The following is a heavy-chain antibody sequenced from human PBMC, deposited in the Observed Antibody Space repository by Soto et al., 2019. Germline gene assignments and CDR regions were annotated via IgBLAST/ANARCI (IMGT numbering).Heavy chain of an antibody. D-gene: IGHD3-22*01. CDR3: ARDGGKGCYDSSGYYD. J-gene: IGHJ4*02. CDR1: GYTFTSYY. V-gene: IGHV1-46*01. CDR2: INPSGGST. Sequence: QVQLVQSGAEVKKPGASVKVSCKASGYTFTSYYMHWVRQAPGQGLEWMGIINPSGGSTSYAQKFQGRVTMTRDTSTSTVYMELSSLRSEDTAVYYCARDGGKGCYDSSGYYDWGQGTLVTVSS.